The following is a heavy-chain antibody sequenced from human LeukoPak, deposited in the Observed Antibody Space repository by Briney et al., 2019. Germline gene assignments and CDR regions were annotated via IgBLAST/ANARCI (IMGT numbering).Heavy chain of an antibody. V-gene: IGHV1-69*05. D-gene: IGHD5-24*01. CDR3: ARRLGGDGYNYDAFDI. Sequence: GSSVKVSCKASGDTFSSYAISWVRQAPGQGLEWMGGIIPIFGTANYAQKFQGRVTITTDESTSPAYMELSSLASHRTAVYYCARRLGGDGYNYDAFDIWGQGTMVTVSS. J-gene: IGHJ3*02. CDR2: IIPIFGTA. CDR1: GDTFSSYA.